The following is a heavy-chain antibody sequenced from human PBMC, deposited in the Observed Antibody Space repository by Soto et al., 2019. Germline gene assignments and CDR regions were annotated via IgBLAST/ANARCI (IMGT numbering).Heavy chain of an antibody. J-gene: IGHJ4*02. V-gene: IGHV1-18*01. D-gene: IGHD3-9*01. CDR3: ASHVIVSGSYYFEY. CDR2: ISGYNGNT. CDR1: GYTFTSHG. Sequence: GASVKVSCKASGYTFTSHGFSWVRQAPGQGLEWMGWISGYNGNTKYAQNVRGRVTLTTDTSTGTTYMELTSLRSDDTAVYYCASHVIVSGSYYFEYCGQGTLVTVSS.